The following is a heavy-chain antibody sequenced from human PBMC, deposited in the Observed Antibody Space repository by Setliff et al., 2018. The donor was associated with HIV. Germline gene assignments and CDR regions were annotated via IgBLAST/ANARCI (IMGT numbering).Heavy chain of an antibody. CDR3: AKDMNYNNDYPGVLGS. V-gene: IGHV3-20*01. CDR1: GFTFDDYG. J-gene: IGHJ4*02. D-gene: IGHD3-16*01. CDR2: INWNGGGT. Sequence: PGGSLRLSCTTSGFTFDDYGMSWVRQAPGKGLEWVSSINWNGGGTGYGDSVRGRFTISRDNAENTLFLEMTSLRAEDTAVYHCAKDMNYNNDYPGVLGSWGRGTLVTVSS.